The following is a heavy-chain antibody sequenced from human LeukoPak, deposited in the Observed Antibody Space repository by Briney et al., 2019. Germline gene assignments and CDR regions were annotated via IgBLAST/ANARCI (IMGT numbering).Heavy chain of an antibody. CDR3: ARERDRYNDRWDLDW. Sequence: GGSLRLSCAASGFTFSSHSMHWVRQAPGKGLEWVAVILYDGSNKYYADSVKGRFTISRDNSKNTLYLQMSSLRAEDTAVYYCARERDRYNDRWDLDWWGQGTLVTVSP. J-gene: IGHJ4*02. V-gene: IGHV3-30*03. CDR2: ILYDGSNK. D-gene: IGHD1-1*01. CDR1: GFTFSSHS.